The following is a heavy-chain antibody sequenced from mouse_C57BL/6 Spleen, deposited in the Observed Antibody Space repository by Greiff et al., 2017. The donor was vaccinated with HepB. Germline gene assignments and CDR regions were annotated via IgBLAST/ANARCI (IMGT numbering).Heavy chain of an antibody. CDR1: GYTFTSYT. CDR2: INPSSGYT. CDR3: ASGHYGSSLYYYAMDY. V-gene: IGHV1-4*01. Sequence: VQLQQSGAELARPGASVKMSCKASGYTFTSYTMHWVKQRPGQGLEWIGYINPSSGYTKYNQKFKDKATLTADKSSSKAYMQLSSLTSEDSAVYYCASGHYGSSLYYYAMDYWGQGTSVTVSS. J-gene: IGHJ4*01. D-gene: IGHD1-1*01.